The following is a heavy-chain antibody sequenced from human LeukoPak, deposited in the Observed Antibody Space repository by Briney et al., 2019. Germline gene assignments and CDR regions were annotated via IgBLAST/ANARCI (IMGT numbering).Heavy chain of an antibody. D-gene: IGHD2-2*01. J-gene: IGHJ3*02. Sequence: GASVKVSCKVSGYTPTELSMHWVRQAPGKGLEWMGGFDPEDGETIYAQKFQGRVTMTEDTSTDTAYMELSSLRSGDTAVYYCATAYIVVVPPAKSHDAFDIWGQGTMVTVSS. CDR3: ATAYIVVVPPAKSHDAFDI. CDR2: FDPEDGET. V-gene: IGHV1-24*01. CDR1: GYTPTELS.